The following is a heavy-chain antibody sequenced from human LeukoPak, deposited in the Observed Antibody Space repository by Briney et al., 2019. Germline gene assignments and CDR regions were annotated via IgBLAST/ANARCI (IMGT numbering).Heavy chain of an antibody. CDR1: GFTFTSYG. CDR3: AGAEVFGGSPFDY. D-gene: IGHD3-10*02. J-gene: IGHJ4*02. CDR2: ISGYNSNT. V-gene: IGHV1-18*01. Sequence: ASVKVSCTASGFTFTSYGISWVRQAPGQGLEWMGCISGYNSNTNYAQTLKGRVTITRDKSKNTAYMQMSSLRADDTAVYYCAGAEVFGGSPFDYWGQGTLVTVSS.